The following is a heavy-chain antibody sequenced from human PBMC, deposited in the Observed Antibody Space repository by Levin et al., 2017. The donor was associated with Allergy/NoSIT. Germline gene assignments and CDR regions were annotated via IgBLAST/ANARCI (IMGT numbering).Heavy chain of an antibody. CDR1: GFTFSSYA. CDR2: ISGSGGST. D-gene: IGHD5-12*01. J-gene: IGHJ3*02. CDR3: AKVGGYDSLIGHHDAFDI. Sequence: GGSLRLSCAASGFTFSSYAMSWVRQAPGKGLEWVSAISGSGGSTYYADSVKGRFTISRDNSKNTLYLQMNSLRAEDTAVYYCAKVGGYDSLIGHHDAFDIWGQGTMVTVSS. V-gene: IGHV3-23*01.